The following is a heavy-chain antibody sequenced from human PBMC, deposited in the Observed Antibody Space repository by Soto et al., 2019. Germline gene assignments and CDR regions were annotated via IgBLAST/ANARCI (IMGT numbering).Heavy chain of an antibody. Sequence: SETLSLTCAVSGGPISSGGYSWSWIRQPPGKGLEWIGYIYHSGSTYYKSSLKSRLTISVDRSKNQSSLKLSSVTAADMAVYYCGLSYYDSSGYYDYWGQGTLVTVSS. V-gene: IGHV4-30-2*01. J-gene: IGHJ4*02. CDR2: IYHSGST. CDR1: GGPISSGGYS. D-gene: IGHD3-22*01. CDR3: GLSYYDSSGYYDY.